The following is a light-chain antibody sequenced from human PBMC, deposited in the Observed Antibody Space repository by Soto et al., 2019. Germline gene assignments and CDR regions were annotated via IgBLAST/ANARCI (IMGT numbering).Light chain of an antibody. CDR3: QQYGTSGWT. J-gene: IGKJ2*01. CDR1: QSFSRSY. Sequence: EIVLTQSPGTLSLTPGERATLSCRASQSFSRSYLAWYQQKPGQAPRLVIYGASSRATGIPDRFSGSGSGTDFTLTISRLELEDFAVYYCQQYGTSGWTFGQGTKLEIK. CDR2: GAS. V-gene: IGKV3-20*01.